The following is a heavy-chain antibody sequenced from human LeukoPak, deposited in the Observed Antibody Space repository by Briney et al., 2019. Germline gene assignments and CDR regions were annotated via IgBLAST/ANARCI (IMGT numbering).Heavy chain of an antibody. V-gene: IGHV3-23*01. CDR3: AKDTSIGRYCTNGVCSPFDY. D-gene: IGHD2-8*01. CDR2: ISDSGGST. J-gene: IGHJ4*02. Sequence: PGGSLRLSCAASGFTFSSYAMSWVRQAPGKGLEWVSAISDSGGSTYDADSVKGRFTISRDNSKNTLYLQMNSLRAEDTAVYYCAKDTSIGRYCTNGVCSPFDYWGQGTLGTVSS. CDR1: GFTFSSYA.